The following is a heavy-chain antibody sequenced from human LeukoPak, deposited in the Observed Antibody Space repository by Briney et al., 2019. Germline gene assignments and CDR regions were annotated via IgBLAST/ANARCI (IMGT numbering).Heavy chain of an antibody. CDR2: IWYDGSNK. J-gene: IGHJ3*02. V-gene: IGHV3-30*19. Sequence: GGSLRLSCAASGFTFSSYGMHWVRQAPGKGLEWVAVIWYDGSNKYYADSVKGRFTISRDNSKNTLYLQMNSLRAEDTAVYYCARGNILMRVGVITEAFDIWGQGTMVTVSS. CDR1: GFTFSSYG. D-gene: IGHD3-22*01. CDR3: ARGNILMRVGVITEAFDI.